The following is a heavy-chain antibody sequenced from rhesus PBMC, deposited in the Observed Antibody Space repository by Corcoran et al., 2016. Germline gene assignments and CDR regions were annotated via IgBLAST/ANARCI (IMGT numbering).Heavy chain of an antibody. Sequence: QLQLQESGPGLVKPSETLSVTCAVSGGSISSSYWSWIRQAPGKGLEWIGYIDGSGSSTNSNPYPRSRVTLSVDTSKNRLSLKLSSVTTADTAVYYCARDSYTAGTVYFDYWGQGVLVTVSS. CDR1: GGSISSSY. D-gene: IGHD5-24*01. V-gene: IGHV4-169*02. CDR2: IDGSGSST. J-gene: IGHJ4*01. CDR3: ARDSYTAGTVYFDY.